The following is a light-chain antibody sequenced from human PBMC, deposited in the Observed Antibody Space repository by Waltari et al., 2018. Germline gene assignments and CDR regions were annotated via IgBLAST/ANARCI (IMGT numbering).Light chain of an antibody. CDR2: KAS. CDR1: ESISVW. V-gene: IGKV1-5*03. J-gene: IGKJ1*01. Sequence: DIQMTQSPLTLSASVGDRVTISCRARESISVWVAWYQQKPGKAPNLLIYKASTLEREVSARFSGSGSGTEFTLTITSLQPEDFATYHCQQYNAHPWTFGQGTKVDMK. CDR3: QQYNAHPWT.